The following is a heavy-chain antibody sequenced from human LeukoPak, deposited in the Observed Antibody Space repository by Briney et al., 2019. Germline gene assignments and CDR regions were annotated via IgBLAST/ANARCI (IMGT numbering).Heavy chain of an antibody. Sequence: PSETLSLTCTVSGGSISSSSYYWGWIRQPPGKGLEWIGSIYYSGSTYYNPSLKSRVTISVDTSKNQFSLKLSSVTAADTAVYYCARDLEWELLRFDYWGQGTLVTVSS. D-gene: IGHD1-26*01. CDR2: IYYSGST. CDR3: ARDLEWELLRFDY. V-gene: IGHV4-39*07. J-gene: IGHJ4*02. CDR1: GGSISSSSYY.